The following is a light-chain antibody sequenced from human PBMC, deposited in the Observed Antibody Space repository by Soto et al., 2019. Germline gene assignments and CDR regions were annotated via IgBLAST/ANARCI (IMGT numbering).Light chain of an antibody. CDR2: GAS. V-gene: IGKV1-12*01. CDR3: QQANSFPT. J-gene: IGKJ5*01. Sequence: VPLTHSPSSVCSSVXGCATITSRASPDIRTWLAWYQQKPGKAPSLLIYGASNLQRGVPSRFSGRGSGTEFTLTISSLQPEDFATYYCQQANSFPTFGRGTRLE. CDR1: PDIRTW.